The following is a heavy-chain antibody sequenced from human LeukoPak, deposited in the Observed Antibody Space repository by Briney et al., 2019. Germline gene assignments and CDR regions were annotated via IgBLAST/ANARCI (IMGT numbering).Heavy chain of an antibody. D-gene: IGHD2-8*01. CDR3: AKMVREFYTISYYFDY. CDR1: GFTFSSYA. V-gene: IGHV3-23*01. Sequence: PGGSLRLSCAVSGFTFSSYAMNWVRQAPGKGLEWVSGITGSGAGTYYADSVKGRFTISRDNSKNTLYLQMNSLRAEDTAVYYCAKMVREFYTISYYFDYWGQGTRVSVSS. CDR2: ITGSGAGT. J-gene: IGHJ4*02.